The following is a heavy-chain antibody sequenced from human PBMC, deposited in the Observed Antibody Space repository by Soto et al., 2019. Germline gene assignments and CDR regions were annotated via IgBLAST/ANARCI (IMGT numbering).Heavy chain of an antibody. CDR3: ARAQDYGDYVDWFDP. CDR1: GFTVSSNY. Sequence: GGSLRLSCAASGFTVSSNYMSWVRQAPGKGLEWVSVIYSGGSTYYADSVKGRFTISRDNSKNTLYLQMNSLRAEDTAVYYCARAQDYGDYVDWFDPWGQGTLVTVSS. V-gene: IGHV3-66*01. D-gene: IGHD4-17*01. J-gene: IGHJ5*02. CDR2: IYSGGST.